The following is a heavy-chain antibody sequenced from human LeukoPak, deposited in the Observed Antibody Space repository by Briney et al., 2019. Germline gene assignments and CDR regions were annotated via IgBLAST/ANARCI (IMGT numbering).Heavy chain of an antibody. CDR1: GYTFTSYD. CDR3: ARGKSGRQSYCFDY. CDR2: MNPNSGNT. J-gene: IGHJ4*02. Sequence: ASVKVSCKASGYTFTSYDINWVRQASGQGLEWMGWMNPNSGNTGYAQKFQGRVTITRNTSISTAYMELSSLRSEDTAVYYCARGKSGRQSYCFDYWGQGTLVTVSS. D-gene: IGHD3-3*01. V-gene: IGHV1-8*03.